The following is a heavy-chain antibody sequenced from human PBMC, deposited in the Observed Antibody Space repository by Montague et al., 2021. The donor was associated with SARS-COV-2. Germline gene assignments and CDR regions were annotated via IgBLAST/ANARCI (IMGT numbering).Heavy chain of an antibody. CDR3: ARNMAY. V-gene: IGHV4-4*09. CDR1: SGSLSNYY. D-gene: IGHD2/OR15-2a*01. CDR2: MYETGNM. Sequence: SEILSLTCTVSSGSLSNYYWCWIRQSPDKGLEWIGYMYETGNMIYNPSLRSRVSISADTSKSQFSLRLTSVTAADSARYYCARNMAYWGQGVLVTV. J-gene: IGHJ4*02.